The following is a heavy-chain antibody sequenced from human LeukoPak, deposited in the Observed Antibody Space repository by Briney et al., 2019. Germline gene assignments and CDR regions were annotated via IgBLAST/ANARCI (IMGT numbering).Heavy chain of an antibody. V-gene: IGHV3-23*01. J-gene: IGHJ4*02. CDR1: GFTFSSYA. CDR3: ARSYDSSGYYYVFDY. D-gene: IGHD3-22*01. Sequence: PGGSLRLSCAASGFTFSSYAMSWVRQAPGKGLEWVSAISGSGGSTYYADSVKGRFTISRDNSKNTLYLQMNSLRAEDTAVYYCARSYDSSGYYYVFDYWGQGTLVTVSS. CDR2: ISGSGGST.